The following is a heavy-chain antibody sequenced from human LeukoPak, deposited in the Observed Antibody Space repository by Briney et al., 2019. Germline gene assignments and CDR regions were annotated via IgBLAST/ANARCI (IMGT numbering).Heavy chain of an antibody. J-gene: IGHJ4*02. V-gene: IGHV3-11*04. CDR3: AREILAPGKTHDY. CDR1: GFTFSDYY. CDR2: ISSSGSTI. Sequence: GGSLRLSCAASGFTFSDYYMSWICQAPGKGLEWVSYISSSGSTIYYADSVKGRFTISRDNAKNTLFLQINSLRAEDTAVYYCAREILAPGKTHDYWGQGTLVTVSS.